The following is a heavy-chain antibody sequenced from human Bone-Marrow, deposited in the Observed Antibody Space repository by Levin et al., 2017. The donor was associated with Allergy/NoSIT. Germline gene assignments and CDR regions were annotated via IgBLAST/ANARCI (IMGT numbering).Heavy chain of an antibody. D-gene: IGHD3-22*01. Sequence: GESLKISCAASGFTFSDHYMSWIRQAPGKGLEWVSYISSSGSNIYYADSMKGRFTISRDNAKNSLYLQMNRLRAEDTAVYYCARALDYGSSGVDYWGQGTLVTVSS. CDR3: ARALDYGSSGVDY. J-gene: IGHJ4*02. CDR2: ISSSGSNI. V-gene: IGHV3-11*01. CDR1: GFTFSDHY.